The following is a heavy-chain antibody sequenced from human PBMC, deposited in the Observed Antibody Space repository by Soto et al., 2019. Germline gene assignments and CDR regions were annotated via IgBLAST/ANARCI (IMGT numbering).Heavy chain of an antibody. CDR3: ARESKRGSLDYYYYGMDV. V-gene: IGHV1-69*13. J-gene: IGHJ6*02. CDR1: GGTFSSYA. D-gene: IGHD4-4*01. Sequence: ASVKVSCKASGGTFSSYAISWVRQAPGQGLEWMGGIIPIFGTANYAQKFQGRVTITADESTSTAYMELSSLRSEDTAVYYCARESKRGSLDYYYYGMDVWGQGTTVTVSS. CDR2: IIPIFGTA.